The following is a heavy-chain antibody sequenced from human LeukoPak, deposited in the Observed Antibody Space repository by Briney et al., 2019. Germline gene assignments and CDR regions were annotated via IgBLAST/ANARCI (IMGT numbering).Heavy chain of an antibody. CDR2: INHSGST. V-gene: IGHV4-34*01. Sequence: PSETLSLTCAVYGGSFSGYYWSWIRQPPGKGLEWIGEINHSGSTNYNPSLKSRVTISVDTSKNQFSLKLSSVTAADTAVHYCARVRMRGYSYGPFDYWGQGTLVTVSS. CDR1: GGSFSGYY. J-gene: IGHJ4*02. D-gene: IGHD5-18*01. CDR3: ARVRMRGYSYGPFDY.